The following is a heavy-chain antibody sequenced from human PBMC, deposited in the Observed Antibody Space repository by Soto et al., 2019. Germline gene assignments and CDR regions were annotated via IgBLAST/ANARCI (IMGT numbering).Heavy chain of an antibody. CDR2: IDPSDSYT. J-gene: IGHJ4*02. Sequence: AGESLKISCKGSGYSFTSYWISWVRQMPGKGLEWMGRIDPSDSYTNYSPSFQGHVTISADKSISTAYLQWSSLKASDTAMYYCARQWGKDSSGYYYYFDYWGQGTLVTVSS. V-gene: IGHV5-10-1*01. CDR3: ARQWGKDSSGYYYYFDY. D-gene: IGHD3-22*01. CDR1: GYSFTSYW.